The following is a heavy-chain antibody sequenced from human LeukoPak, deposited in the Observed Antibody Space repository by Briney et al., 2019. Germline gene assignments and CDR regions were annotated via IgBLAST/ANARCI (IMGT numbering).Heavy chain of an antibody. J-gene: IGHJ4*02. CDR2: MNPNSGNT. CDR1: GHTFTSYD. CDR3: ARANRGYYGSGSYPDY. Sequence: GASVKVSCKASGHTFTSYDINWVRQATGQGLEWMGWMNPNSGNTGYAQKFQGRVTMTRNTSISTAYMELSSLRSEDTAVYYCARANRGYYGSGSYPDYWGQGTLVTVSS. D-gene: IGHD3-10*01. V-gene: IGHV1-8*01.